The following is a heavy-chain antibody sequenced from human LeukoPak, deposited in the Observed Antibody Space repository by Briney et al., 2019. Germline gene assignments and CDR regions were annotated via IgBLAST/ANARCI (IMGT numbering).Heavy chain of an antibody. CDR3: ARDAVVVVAFNWFDP. J-gene: IGHJ5*02. D-gene: IGHD2-15*01. V-gene: IGHV3-53*01. CDR1: GFTVNNNY. Sequence: GGSLRLSCAASGFTVNNNYMNWVRQAPGKGLEWVPLIYSGDSTYYADSVKGRFIISRDNAKNTLYLQMNSLRAEDTAVYYCARDAVVVVAFNWFDPWGQGTLVTVSS. CDR2: IYSGDST.